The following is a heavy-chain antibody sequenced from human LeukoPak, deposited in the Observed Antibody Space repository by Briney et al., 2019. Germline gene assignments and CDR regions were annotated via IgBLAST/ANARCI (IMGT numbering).Heavy chain of an antibody. Sequence: SETLSLTCTVSGGSTRTDGSYWAWIRQPPGKGLEWIGSIYIDGITHYNSSLQSRVTLSIDTSKNHFSLRLTSVTAADTAVFYCARLFTRAWEYRYGMDVWGQGTAVTVSS. CDR3: ARLFTRAWEYRYGMDV. CDR1: GGSTRTDGSY. V-gene: IGHV4-39*02. CDR2: IYIDGIT. D-gene: IGHD1-26*01. J-gene: IGHJ6*02.